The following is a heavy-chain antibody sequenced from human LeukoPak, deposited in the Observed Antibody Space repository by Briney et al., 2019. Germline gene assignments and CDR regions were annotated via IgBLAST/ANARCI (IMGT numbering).Heavy chain of an antibody. V-gene: IGHV4-59*01. CDR1: GGSISSYY. J-gene: IGHJ6*03. Sequence: PSETLSLTCTVSGGSISSYYWSWIRQAPGKGLEWIGYLYSSGTNYNPSLKSRVAISVDTSKNQFSLKVSSLTAADTAVYYCARSTPGASLSPYYHYIDVWGKGTTVTVSS. CDR3: ARSTPGASLSPYYHYIDV. CDR2: LYSSGT. D-gene: IGHD4/OR15-4a*01.